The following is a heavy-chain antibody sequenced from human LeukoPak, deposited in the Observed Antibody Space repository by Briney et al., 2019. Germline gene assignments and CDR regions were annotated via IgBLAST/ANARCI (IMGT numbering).Heavy chain of an antibody. Sequence: SETLSLTCTVSGGSISSGGYYWSWIRQHPGKGLEWIGYIYYSGSTYYNPSLKSRVTISVDTSKNQFSLKLSSVTAADTAVYYCARDASPYGDYGLDYWGQGTLVTVSS. J-gene: IGHJ4*02. V-gene: IGHV4-31*03. CDR3: ARDASPYGDYGLDY. CDR2: IYYSGST. D-gene: IGHD4-17*01. CDR1: GGSISSGGYY.